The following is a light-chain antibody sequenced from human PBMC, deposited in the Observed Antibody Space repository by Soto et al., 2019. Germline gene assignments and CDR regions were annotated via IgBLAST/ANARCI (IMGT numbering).Light chain of an antibody. V-gene: IGLV2-11*01. J-gene: IGLJ1*01. CDR2: DVS. Sequence: SALTQPRSVSGSPGQSVTVSCTGTSRDVGGYNYVSWYQQHPGKAPKLMIYDVSLRPSGVPDRFSASKSGSTASLTISGLQAEDEADYYCCSYAGSNYVFGTGTKLTVL. CDR3: CSYAGSNYV. CDR1: SRDVGGYNY.